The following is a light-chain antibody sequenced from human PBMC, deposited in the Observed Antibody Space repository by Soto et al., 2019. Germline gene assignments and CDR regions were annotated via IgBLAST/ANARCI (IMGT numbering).Light chain of an antibody. Sequence: VEMTQSPLSLLVTLGQPASITCTSSEALVYTDGNTYLNWFHQRPGQSPRRLIYKVSDRDSGVPDRFSGSGSGTDFTLKISRVEAEDVVIYFCMQGTHWPREYTFGQGTKLEI. J-gene: IGKJ2*01. CDR1: EALVYTDGNTY. V-gene: IGKV2-30*01. CDR3: MQGTHWPREYT. CDR2: KVS.